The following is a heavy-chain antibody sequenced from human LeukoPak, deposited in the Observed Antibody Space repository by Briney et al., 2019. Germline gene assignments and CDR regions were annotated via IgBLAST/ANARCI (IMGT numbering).Heavy chain of an antibody. V-gene: IGHV3-30*02. CDR1: GFTFSSYG. D-gene: IGHD2-8*01. CDR3: AKDRYCDNGVCSGSFDY. Sequence: AGGSLRLSCAASGFTFSSYGMHWVRQTPGKGLEWVAFIRYDGSNKNYADSVKGRFTFSRDNSKNTVYLQMNSLRAEDTAVYYCAKDRYCDNGVCSGSFDYWGQGTLVTVSS. J-gene: IGHJ4*02. CDR2: IRYDGSNK.